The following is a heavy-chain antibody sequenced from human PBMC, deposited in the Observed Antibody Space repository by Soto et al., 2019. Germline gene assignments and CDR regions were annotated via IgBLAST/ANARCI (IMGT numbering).Heavy chain of an antibody. D-gene: IGHD7-27*01. CDR1: GFTFSSYT. V-gene: IGHV3-23*01. CDR3: AKGPGENEVWTPYGMDV. J-gene: IGHJ6*02. CDR2: ISGTDGRT. Sequence: GGSLRLSCXASGFTFSSYTMTCDRQAPGKGLEWVSAISGTDGRTYYADSVKGRFTISRDNSKNTLYLQMNSLSADDTALYYCAKGPGENEVWTPYGMDVWGQGTTVTVSS.